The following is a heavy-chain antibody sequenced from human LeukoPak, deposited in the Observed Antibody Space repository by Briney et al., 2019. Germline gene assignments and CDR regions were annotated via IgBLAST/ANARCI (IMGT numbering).Heavy chain of an antibody. V-gene: IGHV3-72*01. CDR1: GFTFSDYY. CDR2: IRNKANSYTT. CDR3: ARGVLWSGYFYFDY. Sequence: PGGSLRLSCAVSGFTFSDYYMDWVRQAPGKGLERVGRIRNKANSYTTEYAASVKGRFTISRDDSKNSLYLQMSSLKAEDTAMYYCARGVLWSGYFYFDYWGQGTLVTVSS. D-gene: IGHD3-3*01. J-gene: IGHJ4*02.